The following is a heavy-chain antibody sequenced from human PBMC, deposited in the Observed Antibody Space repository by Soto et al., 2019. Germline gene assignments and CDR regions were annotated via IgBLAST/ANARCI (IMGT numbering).Heavy chain of an antibody. Sequence: SVKVSCKASGYTFTSYGITWVRQAPGQGLEWMGWIIPIIGTTNYAQKFQGRVTITADKSTSTAYMELSSLRSEDTAVYYCARSQGYDFWSGPINFDYWGQGTLVTVSS. V-gene: IGHV1-69*06. CDR2: IIPIIGTT. D-gene: IGHD3-3*01. CDR1: GYTFTSYG. J-gene: IGHJ4*02. CDR3: ARSQGYDFWSGPINFDY.